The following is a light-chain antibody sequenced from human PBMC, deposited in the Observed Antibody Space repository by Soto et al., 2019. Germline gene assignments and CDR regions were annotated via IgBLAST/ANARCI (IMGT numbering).Light chain of an antibody. CDR2: GAS. Sequence: EIVLTQSPGTLSLSPGERATLSCRASQSVSSSYLAWYQQKPGQAPRLLIYGASSRATGIPDRVSGSGSGTDFTLTISRLEPEDFAVYYCQQYGSSSWTFGLGTKVEIK. CDR3: QQYGSSSWT. V-gene: IGKV3-20*01. CDR1: QSVSSSY. J-gene: IGKJ1*01.